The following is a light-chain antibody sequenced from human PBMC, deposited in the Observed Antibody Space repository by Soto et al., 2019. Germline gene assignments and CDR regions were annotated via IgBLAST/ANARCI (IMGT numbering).Light chain of an antibody. CDR3: QQYGSSPYT. CDR1: QSVNNNY. V-gene: IGKV3-20*01. CDR2: GAS. Sequence: EVVLTQSPDTLSLSPGERATLSCRASQSVNNNYLAWYQQKPGQAPRLLIYGASSRATGIPDRFSGSGSGTHFTLTISRLEPEDSAVYYCQQYGSSPYTFGQGTKLEI. J-gene: IGKJ2*01.